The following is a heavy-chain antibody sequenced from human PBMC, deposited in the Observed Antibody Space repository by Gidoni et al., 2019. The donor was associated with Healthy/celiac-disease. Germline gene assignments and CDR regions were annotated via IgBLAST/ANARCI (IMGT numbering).Heavy chain of an antibody. CDR2: IYYSGST. V-gene: IGHV4-31*03. D-gene: IGHD1-7*01. CDR1: GGSISSGGYY. Sequence: QVQLQESGPGLVKPSQTLSLTCTVSGGSISSGGYYWSWIRQHPGKGLEWIGYIYYSGSTYYNPSLKSRVTISVDTSKNQFSLKLSSVTAADTAVYYCAREGGLGYNWNYGLDYWGQGTLVTVSS. CDR3: AREGGLGYNWNYGLDY. J-gene: IGHJ4*02.